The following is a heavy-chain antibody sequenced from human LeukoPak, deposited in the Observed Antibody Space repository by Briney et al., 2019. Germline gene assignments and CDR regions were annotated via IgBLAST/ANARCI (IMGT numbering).Heavy chain of an antibody. J-gene: IGHJ4*02. V-gene: IGHV4-34*01. D-gene: IGHD6-19*01. CDR1: GGSFSGYY. CDR3: ATSPPVAGTPFYFDY. CDR2: INHSEST. Sequence: SETLSLTCAVYGGSFSGYYWSWIRQPPGKGLEWIGEINHSESTNYNPSLKSRVTISVDTSKNQFSLKLSSVTAADTAVYYCATSPPVAGTPFYFDYWGQGTLVTVSS.